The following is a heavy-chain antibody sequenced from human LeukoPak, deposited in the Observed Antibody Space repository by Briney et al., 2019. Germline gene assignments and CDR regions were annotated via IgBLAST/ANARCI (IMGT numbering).Heavy chain of an antibody. J-gene: IGHJ4*02. Sequence: ETLSLTCTVSGGSISSYYWSWIRQPPGKGLEWIGYIYYSGSTNYNPSLKSRVTISVDTSKNQFSLKLSSVTAADTAVYYGARTSMTAPPYYFDYWGQGTLVTVSS. CDR3: ARTSMTAPPYYFDY. CDR1: GGSISSYY. CDR2: IYYSGST. V-gene: IGHV4-59*08.